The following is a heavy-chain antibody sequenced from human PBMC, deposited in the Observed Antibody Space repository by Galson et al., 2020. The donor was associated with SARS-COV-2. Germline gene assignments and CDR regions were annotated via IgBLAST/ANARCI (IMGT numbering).Heavy chain of an antibody. CDR1: GYTFTGYY. V-gene: IGHV1-2*02. J-gene: IGHJ6*02. CDR2: INPNSGGT. D-gene: IGHD6-13*01. Sequence: ASVKVSCKASGYTFTGYYMHWVRQAPGQGLEWMGWINPNSGGTNYAQKFQGRVTMTRDTSISTAYMELSRMRSDDTAVYYCARVYSILGSDYDGREVWGQGTTVTVSS. CDR3: ARVYSILGSDYDGREV.